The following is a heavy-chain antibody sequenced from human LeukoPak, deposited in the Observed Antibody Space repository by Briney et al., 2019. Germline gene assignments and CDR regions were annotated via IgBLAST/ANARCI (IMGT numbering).Heavy chain of an antibody. CDR2: INPSGGST. Sequence: ASVKVSCKASGYTFTSNNMHWVRHAPGQGLEWMGIINPSGGSTSYAQKFQSRVTMTRETSTSTVYMERSSPGSQGTAVDYSARDIDRNYFDYWGQGTLVTVSS. V-gene: IGHV1-46*01. CDR1: GYTFTSNN. J-gene: IGHJ4*02. CDR3: ARDIDRNYFDY. D-gene: IGHD1-14*01.